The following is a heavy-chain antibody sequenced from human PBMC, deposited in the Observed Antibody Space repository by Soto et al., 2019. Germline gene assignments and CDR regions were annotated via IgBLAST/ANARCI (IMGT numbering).Heavy chain of an antibody. V-gene: IGHV4-59*01. Sequence: QVQLQESGPGLVKPSETLSLTCTVSGGSISSYYWSWIRQPPGKGLEWIGYIYYSGSANYNPSLKSRVAISVDTSKSHFSLTLSSVTAADPAVYSWARGEEQVAMPSGYWGQGTLVTVSS. J-gene: IGHJ4*02. CDR2: IYYSGSA. CDR3: ARGEEQVAMPSGY. CDR1: GGSISSYY. D-gene: IGHD2-2*01.